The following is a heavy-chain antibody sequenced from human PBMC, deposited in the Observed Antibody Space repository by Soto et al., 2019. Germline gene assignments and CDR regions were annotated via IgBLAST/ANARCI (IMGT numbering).Heavy chain of an antibody. J-gene: IGHJ6*02. CDR1: GFTFTSSA. Sequence: GASVKVSCKASGFTFTSSAVQWVRQARGQRLEWIGWIVVGSGNTNYAQKFQGRVTMTRDTSTSTAYMELRSLRSEDTAVYYCAGVVVGIAAAVGGMDVWGQGTTVTVSS. V-gene: IGHV1-58*01. CDR3: AGVVVGIAAAVGGMDV. CDR2: IVVGSGNT. D-gene: IGHD6-13*01.